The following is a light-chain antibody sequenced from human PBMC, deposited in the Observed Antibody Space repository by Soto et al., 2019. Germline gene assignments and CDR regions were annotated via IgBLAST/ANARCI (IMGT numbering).Light chain of an antibody. CDR1: QTISIW. Sequence: DIQMTQSPSTLSASVGDRVTITCRASQTISIWLAWYQQKPGKAPKLLIYEASKLESGVPSRFSGSGSGTEFTLTITSLQADDFATYSCQQYNSYIRTFGQGTKVEI. CDR3: QQYNSYIRT. CDR2: EAS. J-gene: IGKJ1*01. V-gene: IGKV1-5*03.